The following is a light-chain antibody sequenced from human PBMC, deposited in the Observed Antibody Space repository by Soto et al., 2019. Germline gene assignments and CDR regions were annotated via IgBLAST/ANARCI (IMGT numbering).Light chain of an antibody. CDR1: SSDVGGRDY. CDR3: SSFTNRNTWV. J-gene: IGLJ3*02. V-gene: IGLV2-14*01. Sequence: QSALTQPASVSGSPGQSITISCTGSSSDVGGRDYVSWYQQHPGKAPKVIIYEVTRWPSGVSCRFSGSKSGNTASLTISGLQPEDEADYYCSSFTNRNTWVFGGGTKVTVL. CDR2: EVT.